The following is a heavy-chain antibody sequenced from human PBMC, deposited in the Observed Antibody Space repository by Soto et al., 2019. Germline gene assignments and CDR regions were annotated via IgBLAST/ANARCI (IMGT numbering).Heavy chain of an antibody. J-gene: IGHJ3*02. CDR1: GFTFDDYG. CDR2: INWNGGST. V-gene: IGHV3-20*01. Sequence: GGSLRLSCAASGFTFDDYGMSWVRQAPGKGLEWVSGINWNGGSTGYADSVKGRFTISRDNAKNSLYLQMNSLRAEDTALYHCARITITDFWREEAAFDIWGQGTMVTVSS. CDR3: ARITITDFWREEAAFDI. D-gene: IGHD3-3*01.